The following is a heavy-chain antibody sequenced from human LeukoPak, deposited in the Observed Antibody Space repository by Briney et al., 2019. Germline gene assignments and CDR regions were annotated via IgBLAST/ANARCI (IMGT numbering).Heavy chain of an antibody. D-gene: IGHD6-13*01. CDR1: GFTFSSYA. CDR3: ARESSSSWSFDY. J-gene: IGHJ4*02. Sequence: GGSLRLSCAASGFTFSSYAMSWVRQAPGKGLEWVSVISGSGGNTYYADSVKGRFTISRDNSENTLYLQMNSLRAEDTAVYYCARESSSSWSFDYWGQGTLVTVSS. V-gene: IGHV3-23*01. CDR2: ISGSGGNT.